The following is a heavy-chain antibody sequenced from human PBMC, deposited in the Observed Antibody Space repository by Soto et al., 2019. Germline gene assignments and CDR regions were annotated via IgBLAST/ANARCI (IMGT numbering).Heavy chain of an antibody. CDR1: GYSFTSYW. CDR2: IYPGDSDT. Sequence: GESLKISCKGSGYSFTSYWIGWVRQMPGKGLEWMGIIYPGDSDTRYSPSFQGQVTISADKSISTAYLQWSSLKASDTAMYYCATSYCSGGSCPIDAFDIWGQGTMVTV. V-gene: IGHV5-51*01. CDR3: ATSYCSGGSCPIDAFDI. D-gene: IGHD2-15*01. J-gene: IGHJ3*02.